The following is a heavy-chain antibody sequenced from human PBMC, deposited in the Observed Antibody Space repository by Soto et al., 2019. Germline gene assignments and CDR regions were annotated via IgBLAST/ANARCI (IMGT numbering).Heavy chain of an antibody. CDR3: ARHVGSTRIDY. CDR2: IYPGDSDT. CDR1: GYTFTSHW. J-gene: IGHJ4*02. D-gene: IGHD2-2*03. V-gene: IGHV5-51*01. Sequence: PGASLNISCKGSGYTFTSHWIGWVRQMPGQGLEWMGIIYPGDSDTTYSPSFQGQVTISADKSISTAYLQWSSLRASDTAIYFCARHVGSTRIDYWGQGTLVTVSS.